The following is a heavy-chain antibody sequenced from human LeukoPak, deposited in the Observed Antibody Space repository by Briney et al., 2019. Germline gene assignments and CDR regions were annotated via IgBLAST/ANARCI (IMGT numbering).Heavy chain of an antibody. Sequence: ASVKVSCKASGYTFTNNEISWVRQAPGQGLEWMGWISVYNGNTKYAQNLQGRVTMTTDTFTSTAYMELRSLRSDDTAVYYCARLADTAMVASDYWGQGTLVTVSS. CDR1: GYTFTNNE. D-gene: IGHD5-18*01. V-gene: IGHV1-18*01. CDR2: ISVYNGNT. CDR3: ARLADTAMVASDY. J-gene: IGHJ4*02.